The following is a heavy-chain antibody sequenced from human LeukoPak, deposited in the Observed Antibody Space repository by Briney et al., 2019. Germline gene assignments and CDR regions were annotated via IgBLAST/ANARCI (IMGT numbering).Heavy chain of an antibody. D-gene: IGHD7-27*01. Sequence: GESLRLSCAASGFTFTTYSMNWVRQAPEKGLEWVSHMGIGTSTIGYADSVKGRFTISRDNAKNSVHLQMSNLRVDDSAVYYCVRDKDWGFDSWGQGTLVTVSS. CDR1: GFTFTTYS. CDR3: VRDKDWGFDS. V-gene: IGHV3-48*01. J-gene: IGHJ4*02. CDR2: MGIGTSTI.